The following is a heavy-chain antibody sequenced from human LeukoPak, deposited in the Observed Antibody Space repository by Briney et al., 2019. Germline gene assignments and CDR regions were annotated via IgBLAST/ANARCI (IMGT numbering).Heavy chain of an antibody. V-gene: IGHV3-30*02. J-gene: IGHJ4*02. D-gene: IGHD3-9*01. CDR3: AKGVRTTIYFDWFKSYLDY. Sequence: GGSLRLSCAASGFTFSSYGVHWVRQAPGKGLERVAFIRYDRRNQYYADSVKGRFTISRGNSKNTLYLHLNSLRADDTAVYFCAKGVRTTIYFDWFKSYLDYWGQGTLVTVSS. CDR1: GFTFSSYG. CDR2: IRYDRRNQ.